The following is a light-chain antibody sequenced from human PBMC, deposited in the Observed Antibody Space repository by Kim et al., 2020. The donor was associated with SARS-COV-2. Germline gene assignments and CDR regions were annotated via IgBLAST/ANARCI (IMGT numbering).Light chain of an antibody. V-gene: IGLV2-14*03. CDR1: SSDIGSYNF. J-gene: IGLJ3*02. Sequence: QSVVTQPASVSGSPGQSITISCTGTSSDIGSYNFVSWYQQYLGKAPKLIIYDVTMRPSGVSNRFSGSKSGNTASLTISGLQAEDETDYYCSSYAGTGTWVFGGGTQLTVL. CDR2: DVT. CDR3: SSYAGTGTWV.